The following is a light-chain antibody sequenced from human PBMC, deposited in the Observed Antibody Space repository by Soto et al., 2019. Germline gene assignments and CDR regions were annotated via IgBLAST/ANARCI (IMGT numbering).Light chain of an antibody. CDR3: QSYDSSLSGYV. Sequence: QSVLTQPPSVSGAPGQRVTISCTGRSSNIGAGYDVHWYQQLPGTAPKLLIYGNSNRPSGVPDRFSGSKSGTSASLAITRLQAEDEADYYCQSYDSSLSGYVFGTGTKLTVL. CDR1: SSNIGAGYD. J-gene: IGLJ1*01. CDR2: GNS. V-gene: IGLV1-40*01.